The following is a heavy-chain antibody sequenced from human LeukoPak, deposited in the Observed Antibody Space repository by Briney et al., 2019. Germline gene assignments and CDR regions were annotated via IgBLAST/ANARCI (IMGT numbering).Heavy chain of an antibody. CDR2: LYSGGST. J-gene: IGHJ6*02. V-gene: IGHV3-53*05. CDR1: GFTVNSNY. CDR3: ARDRFSYGFGYYGMDV. Sequence: GGSLRLSCAVSGFTVNSNYMSWVRQAPGKGLEWVSVLYSGGSTYYADSVKGRFTISRDNSKNTVSLQMDSLRAEDTAVYFCARDRFSYGFGYYGMDVWGQGTTVTVSS. D-gene: IGHD5-18*01.